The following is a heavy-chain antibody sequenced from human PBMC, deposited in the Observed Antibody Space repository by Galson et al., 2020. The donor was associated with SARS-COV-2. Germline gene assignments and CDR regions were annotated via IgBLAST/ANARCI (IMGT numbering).Heavy chain of an antibody. D-gene: IGHD3-10*01. CDR3: ARGEYYYGSGSYLPTWAFDI. CDR1: GFTFSSYD. J-gene: IGHJ3*02. V-gene: IGHV3-13*01. Sequence: GGSLRLSCAASGFTFSSYDMHWVRQATGKGLEWVSAIGTAGDTYYPGSVKGRFTISRENAKNSLYLQMNSLRAGDTAVYYCARGEYYYGSGSYLPTWAFDIWGQGTMVTVSS. CDR2: IGTAGDT.